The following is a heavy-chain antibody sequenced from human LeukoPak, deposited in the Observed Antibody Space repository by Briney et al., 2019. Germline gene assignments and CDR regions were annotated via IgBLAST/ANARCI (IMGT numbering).Heavy chain of an antibody. D-gene: IGHD3-10*01. J-gene: IGHJ4*02. CDR1: GYTFTGYY. V-gene: IGHV1-2*02. Sequence: ASVKVSCKASGYTFTGYYMHWVRQAPGQGLEWMGWINPNSGGTNYAQKFQGRVTMAEDTSTDTAYMELSSLRSEDTAVYYCATDLRAPMVRGVITNFDYWGQGTLVTVSS. CDR3: ATDLRAPMVRGVITNFDY. CDR2: INPNSGGT.